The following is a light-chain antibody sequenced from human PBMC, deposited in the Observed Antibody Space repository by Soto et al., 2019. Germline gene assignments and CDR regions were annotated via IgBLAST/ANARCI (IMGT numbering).Light chain of an antibody. V-gene: IGKV1-5*01. CDR2: DAS. CDR1: QNINSW. CDR3: QHYNSYSEA. Sequence: DIQMTQSPSTLSASVGYRFTITCRASQNINSWLAWYQQKPGKAPNILIYDASTLESGVPSRFSGSGSGTEFTLTISSMQPDDFATYYCQHYNSYSEAFGQGTTVDIK. J-gene: IGKJ1*01.